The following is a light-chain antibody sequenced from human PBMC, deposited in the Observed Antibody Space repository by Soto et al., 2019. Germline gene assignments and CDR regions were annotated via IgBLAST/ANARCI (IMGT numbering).Light chain of an antibody. CDR1: QGVSNY. V-gene: IGKV1-27*01. Sequence: DIQMTQSPSSLSASVGDRVTITCRASQGVSNYLAWDQQKPGKVPKLLIYSASTLQSGVPSRFSGSGSGTDFILTISSLQPEDVATYYCQYYTNAPLTFGGGPKVEIK. CDR2: SAS. J-gene: IGKJ4*01. CDR3: QYYTNAPLT.